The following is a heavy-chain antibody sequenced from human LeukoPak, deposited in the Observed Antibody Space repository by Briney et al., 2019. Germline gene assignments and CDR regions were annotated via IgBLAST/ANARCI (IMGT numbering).Heavy chain of an antibody. D-gene: IGHD6-13*01. V-gene: IGHV3-7*01. CDR3: ARLSSSWGQYFDY. Sequence: GGSLRLSCAASGFTFSSYWMHWVRQAPGKGLEWVANIKQDGSEKYYVDSVKGRFTISRDNAKNSLYLQMNSLRAEDTAVYYCARLSSSWGQYFDYWGQGTLVTVSS. CDR1: GFTFSSYW. CDR2: IKQDGSEK. J-gene: IGHJ4*02.